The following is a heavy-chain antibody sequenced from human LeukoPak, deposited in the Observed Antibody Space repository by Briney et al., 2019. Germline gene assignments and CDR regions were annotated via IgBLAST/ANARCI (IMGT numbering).Heavy chain of an antibody. Sequence: ASVKVSCKASGYTFTSYGISWVRQAPGQGLEWMGWISVYNGNTNYAQMLQGRVTMTTDTSTSTAYMELRSLRAEDTAVYYCAKALYSYGHQASDYWGQGTLVTVSS. CDR3: AKALYSYGHQASDY. D-gene: IGHD5-18*01. V-gene: IGHV1-18*01. CDR2: ISVYNGNT. CDR1: GYTFTSYG. J-gene: IGHJ4*02.